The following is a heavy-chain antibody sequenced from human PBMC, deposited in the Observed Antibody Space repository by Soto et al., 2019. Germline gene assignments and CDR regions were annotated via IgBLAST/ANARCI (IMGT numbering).Heavy chain of an antibody. Sequence: QVQLQESGPGLVKPSQTLSLTCTVSGGSISSGGYYCRLIRQHPGKGLEWIGYIYYSGSNYYYPSLKSLVTLSVDTSKNQFSLKLSSVTAADTAVYYCARVSGSGDSSSWYFGMDVWGQGTTVTVSS. V-gene: IGHV4-31*01. CDR1: GGSISSGGYY. D-gene: IGHD6-13*01. CDR2: IYYSGSN. CDR3: ARVSGSGDSSSWYFGMDV. J-gene: IGHJ6*02.